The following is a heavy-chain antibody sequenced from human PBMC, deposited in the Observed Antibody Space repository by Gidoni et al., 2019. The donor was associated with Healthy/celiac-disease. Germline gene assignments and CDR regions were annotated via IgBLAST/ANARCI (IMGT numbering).Heavy chain of an antibody. CDR1: GFTFSSYG. CDR2: IWYDGSNK. CDR3: ARDPPSYSSGWYYFDY. V-gene: IGHV3-33*01. Sequence: QVQLVESGGGVVQPGRSLRLSCAASGFTFSSYGMHWVRQAPGKGLEWVAVIWYDGSNKYYADSVKGRFTISRDNSKNTLYLQMNSLRAEDTAVYYCARDPPSYSSGWYYFDYWGQGTLVTVSS. J-gene: IGHJ4*02. D-gene: IGHD6-19*01.